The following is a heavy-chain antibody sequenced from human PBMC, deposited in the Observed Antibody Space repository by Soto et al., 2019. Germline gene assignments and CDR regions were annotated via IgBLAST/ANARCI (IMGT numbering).Heavy chain of an antibody. CDR2: ITHSGST. CDR3: ARGGKQQLVRSQYFDL. J-gene: IGHJ2*01. Sequence: QVQLQQWGAGLLKPSETLSLTCAVYGGSFSGYYWNWIRQPPGKGLEWIGAITHSGSTNYNPSLKSRVTISVDTSKSQFSLKLTSVTAADTAVYYCARGGKQQLVRSQYFDLWGRGTLVTVSS. CDR1: GGSFSGYY. D-gene: IGHD6-13*01. V-gene: IGHV4-34*02.